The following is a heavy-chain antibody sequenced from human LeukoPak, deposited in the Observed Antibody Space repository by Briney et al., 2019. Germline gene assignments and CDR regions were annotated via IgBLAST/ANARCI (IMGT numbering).Heavy chain of an antibody. CDR2: IYGDGRI. CDR1: GFTVSDNY. V-gene: IGHV3-53*01. Sequence: GGSLRLSCVVSGFTVSDNYMIWVRQAPGKGLERVSVIYGDGRIFYSDSAKGRFTISRDNSKNTPSLQMHNLRAEDTAVYYCARGRGLGVVSPYFDYWGQGTLVTVSS. D-gene: IGHD3-3*01. CDR3: ARGRGLGVVSPYFDY. J-gene: IGHJ4*02.